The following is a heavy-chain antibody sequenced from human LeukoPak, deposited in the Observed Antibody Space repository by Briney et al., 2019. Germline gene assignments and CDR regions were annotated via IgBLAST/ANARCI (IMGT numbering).Heavy chain of an antibody. J-gene: IGHJ5*02. Sequence: ASVKVSCKASGYTFTSYAMHWVRQAPGQRLEWMGWINAGNGNTKYSQKFQGRVTITRDTSASTAYMELSSLRSEDTAVYYCARDVVVVAATRISWFDPWGQGTLVTVSS. D-gene: IGHD2-15*01. CDR1: GYTFTSYA. CDR3: ARDVVVVAATRISWFDP. V-gene: IGHV1-3*01. CDR2: INAGNGNT.